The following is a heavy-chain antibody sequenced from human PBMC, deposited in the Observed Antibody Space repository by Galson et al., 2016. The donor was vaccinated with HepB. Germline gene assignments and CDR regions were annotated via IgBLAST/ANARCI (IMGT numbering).Heavy chain of an antibody. CDR3: ARQDISGRVRGSFDY. CDR2: IYPGDSDV. CDR1: DYNFPTHW. D-gene: IGHD3-10*01. Sequence: QSGAEVKKPGESLTISCTGSDYNFPTHWIGWVRQMPGKGLEWMGIIYPGDSDVRYSPSFQGQVTISADKSTTTAYLWLSSLKASDTAIYFCARQDISGRVRGSFDYWGQGTLVTVSS. V-gene: IGHV5-51*01. J-gene: IGHJ4*02.